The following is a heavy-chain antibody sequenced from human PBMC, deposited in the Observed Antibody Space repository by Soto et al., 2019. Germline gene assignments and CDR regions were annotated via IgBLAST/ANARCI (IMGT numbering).Heavy chain of an antibody. CDR3: ARDRSTGYYYYGMDV. Sequence: GASVKVSCKASGYTFTSYGISWVRQAPGQGLEWMGWISAYNGNTNYAQKLRGRVTMTTDTSTSTAYMELRSLRSDDTAVYYCARDRSTGYYYYGMDVWGQGTTVTVSS. CDR2: ISAYNGNT. CDR1: GYTFTSYG. J-gene: IGHJ6*02. V-gene: IGHV1-18*01.